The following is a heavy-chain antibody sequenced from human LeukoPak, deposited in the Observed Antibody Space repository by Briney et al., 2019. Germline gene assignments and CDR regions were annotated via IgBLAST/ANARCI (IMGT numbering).Heavy chain of an antibody. J-gene: IGHJ4*02. CDR2: IYYSGSA. Sequence: PSQTLSLTCTVSGGSISRGDYYWSWIRQPPGKGLEWIGYIYYSGSAYYNPSLKSRVTISVDTSKNQFSLKLSSVTAADTAVYYCARGLARFHGSASDYWGQGALVTVSS. V-gene: IGHV4-30-4*01. CDR3: ARGLARFHGSASDY. D-gene: IGHD2-2*03. CDR1: GGSISRGDYY.